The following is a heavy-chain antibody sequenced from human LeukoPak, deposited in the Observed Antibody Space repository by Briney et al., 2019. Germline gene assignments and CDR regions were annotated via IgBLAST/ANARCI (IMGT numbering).Heavy chain of an antibody. CDR1: GFTFSDYY. CDR3: ARDAYSSSWYTHNWFDP. V-gene: IGHV3-11*01. J-gene: IGHJ5*02. D-gene: IGHD6-13*01. CDR2: ISSSGSTI. Sequence: GGSLRLSCAASGFTFSDYYMSWIRQAPGKGLEWVSHISSSGSTIYYADSVKGRFTISRDNAKNSLYLQMNSLRAEDTAVYYCARDAYSSSWYTHNWFDPWGQGTLVTVSS.